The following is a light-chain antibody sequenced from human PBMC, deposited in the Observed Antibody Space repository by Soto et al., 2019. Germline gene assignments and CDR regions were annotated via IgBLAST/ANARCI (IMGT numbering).Light chain of an antibody. CDR1: SSDVGGYNY. CDR2: DVS. Sequence: QSALTQPASVSGSPGQSITISCTGTSSDVGGYNYVSWYQQHPRKAPKLMIYDVSNRPSGVSNRFSGSKSGNTASLTISGLQAADEADYYCSSYTSSSTLLYVFGTGTKLTVL. J-gene: IGLJ1*01. V-gene: IGLV2-14*01. CDR3: SSYTSSSTLLYV.